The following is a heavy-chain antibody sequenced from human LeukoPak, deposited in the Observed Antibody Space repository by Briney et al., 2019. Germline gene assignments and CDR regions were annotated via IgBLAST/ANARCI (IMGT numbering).Heavy chain of an antibody. J-gene: IGHJ4*02. CDR3: ARDDPGRGTLYFDY. CDR1: GGSISSYF. CDR2: IYTSGST. V-gene: IGHV4-4*07. Sequence: SETLSLTCTVSGGSISSYFWSWIRQPAGKGLEWIGRIYTSGSTNYNPSLKSRVTMSVDTSKNQFSLKLSSVTAADTAVYYCARDDPGRGTLYFDYWGQGTLDTVSS.